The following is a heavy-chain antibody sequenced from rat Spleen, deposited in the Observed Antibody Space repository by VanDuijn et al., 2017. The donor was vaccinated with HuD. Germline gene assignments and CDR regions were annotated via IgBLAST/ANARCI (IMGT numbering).Heavy chain of an antibody. CDR1: GFTFSDYY. Sequence: EVQLVESDGGLVQPGRSLKLSCAASGFTFSDYYMAWVRQAPTKGLEWVATISYDGSSTYYRDSVKGRFTISRGNVKSTLYLQMDSLRSEDTATYYCARQNWPYYFDYWGQGVMVTVSS. J-gene: IGHJ2*01. CDR2: ISYDGSST. CDR3: ARQNWPYYFDY. D-gene: IGHD5-1*01. V-gene: IGHV5-29*01.